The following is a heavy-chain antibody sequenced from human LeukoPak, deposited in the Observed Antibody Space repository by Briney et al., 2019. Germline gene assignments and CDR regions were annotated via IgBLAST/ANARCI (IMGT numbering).Heavy chain of an antibody. CDR1: GGSISSSSYY. D-gene: IGHD4-17*01. J-gene: IGHJ4*02. CDR2: IYTSGST. Sequence: SETLSLTCTVSGGSISSSSYYWSWIRQPAGKGLEWIGRIYTSGSTNYNPSLKSRVTISVDTSKNQFSLKLSSVTAADTAVYYCARDIVYYGDYYFDYWGQGTLVTVSS. V-gene: IGHV4-61*02. CDR3: ARDIVYYGDYYFDY.